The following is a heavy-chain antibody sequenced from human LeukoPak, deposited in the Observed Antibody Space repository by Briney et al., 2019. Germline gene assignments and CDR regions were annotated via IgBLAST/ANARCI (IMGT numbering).Heavy chain of an antibody. Sequence: ASVKVSCKASGYTFTSYYMNWVRQAPGQGLEWMGIINPSGGSTNYAQKIQGRVTMTRDTSTSTVYMELSSHRSEDTSVYYCATYHRRSGTTGGDYWGQGTLVTVSS. CDR3: ATYHRRSGTTGGDY. V-gene: IGHV1-46*01. D-gene: IGHD1-1*01. CDR2: INPSGGST. J-gene: IGHJ4*02. CDR1: GYTFTSYY.